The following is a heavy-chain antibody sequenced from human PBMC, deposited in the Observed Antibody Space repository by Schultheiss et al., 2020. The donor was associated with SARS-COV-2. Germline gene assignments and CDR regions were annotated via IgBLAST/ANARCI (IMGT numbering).Heavy chain of an antibody. V-gene: IGHV4-59*01. Sequence: SETLSLTFTASGDSISSYYWSWIRQPPGKGLEWIGHTSYSGSTDYNPSLKSRVTISVDTSKNQFSLKLSSVTAADTAVYYCARDLSRNYPYCAMDVWGQGTTVTVSS. J-gene: IGHJ6*02. CDR3: ARDLSRNYPYCAMDV. CDR1: GDSISSYY. D-gene: IGHD1-7*01. CDR2: TSYSGST.